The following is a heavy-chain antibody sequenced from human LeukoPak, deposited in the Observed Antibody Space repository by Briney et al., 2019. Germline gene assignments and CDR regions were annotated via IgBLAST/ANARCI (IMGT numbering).Heavy chain of an antibody. J-gene: IGHJ6*02. CDR3: ARAGSRIIMLPDV. Sequence: SDTQSLLCTVSVGPISRYYWNWTPQPPGKGRVWIGYIYYSGSTNYNPSLKSRITMSVDTSKNQFSLKPSTVTAADTAVYYCARAGSRIIMLPDVWGQGTTVTVSS. CDR1: VGPISRYY. CDR2: IYYSGST. D-gene: IGHD3-10*01. V-gene: IGHV4-59*13.